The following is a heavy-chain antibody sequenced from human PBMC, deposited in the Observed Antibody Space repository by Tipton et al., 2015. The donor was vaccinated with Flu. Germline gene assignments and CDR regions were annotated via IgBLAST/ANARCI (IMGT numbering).Heavy chain of an antibody. J-gene: IGHJ5*02. CDR3: ARRSYSNYVSDPKNWFDP. Sequence: GLVKPSETLSLTCTVSGGSISSSTYYWGWIRQPPGMGLEWIGSIYSSGSTYYNPSLKSRVTISVDTSKNQFSLKVISVTAADTAVYYCARRSYSNYVSDPKNWFDPWGQGTLVTVSS. D-gene: IGHD4-11*01. CDR1: GGSISSSTYY. V-gene: IGHV4-39*07. CDR2: IYSSGST.